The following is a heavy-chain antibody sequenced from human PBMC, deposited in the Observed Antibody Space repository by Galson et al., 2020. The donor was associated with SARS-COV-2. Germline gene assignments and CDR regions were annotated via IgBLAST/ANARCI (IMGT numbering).Heavy chain of an antibody. CDR1: GFTVSSSY. Sequence: ESLKISCAASGFTVSSSYMSWVRQAPGKGLEWVSVIYRGGSTYYADSVKARFTISRDNSKNTLYLQMNSLRAEDTAVEYCARRYSSAWSHDYWGQGTLVAVSS. CDR2: IYRGGST. J-gene: IGHJ4*02. V-gene: IGHV3-66*01. CDR3: ARRYSSAWSHDY. D-gene: IGHD6-19*01.